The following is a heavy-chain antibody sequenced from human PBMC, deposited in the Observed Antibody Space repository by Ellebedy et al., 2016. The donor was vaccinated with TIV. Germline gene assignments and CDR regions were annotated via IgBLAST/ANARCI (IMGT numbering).Heavy chain of an antibody. V-gene: IGHV4-4*02. J-gene: IGHJ4*02. CDR2: IFHSGST. D-gene: IGHD3-22*01. CDR3: GRYYDSSGGSFFDY. Sequence: MPSETLSLTCAVSGGSVSSNHWWSWVRQPPGKGLEWIGEIFHSGSTNYNPPLKSRVTISVDKSKNQFSLKLTSVTAADTAVYYCGRYYDSSGGSFFDYWGQGTLVTVSS. CDR1: GGSVSSNHW.